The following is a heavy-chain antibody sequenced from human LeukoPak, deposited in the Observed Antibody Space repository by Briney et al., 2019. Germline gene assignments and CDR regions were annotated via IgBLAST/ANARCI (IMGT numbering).Heavy chain of an antibody. Sequence: SETLSLTCAVYGGSFSGYYWSWIRQPPGKGLEWIGEINHSGSTNYNPSLKSRVTISVDTSKNQFSLKLSSVTAADTAVYYCARVSSWYDNSNDYWGQGTLVTVSS. D-gene: IGHD6-13*01. V-gene: IGHV4-34*01. CDR2: INHSGST. CDR1: GGSFSGYY. J-gene: IGHJ4*02. CDR3: ARVSSWYDNSNDY.